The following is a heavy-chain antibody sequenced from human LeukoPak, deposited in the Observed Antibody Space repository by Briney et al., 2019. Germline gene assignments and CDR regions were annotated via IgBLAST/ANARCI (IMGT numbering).Heavy chain of an antibody. CDR1: GYSFTSYW. D-gene: IGHD2-2*01. V-gene: IGHV5-51*01. Sequence: GESLKISCKGSGYSFTSYWIGWVRQMPGKGLEWMGIIYPGDSDTRYSPSFQGQVTISADKSISTAYLQWSSLKASDTAMYYCARSLGYCSSTSCYFPGYWGQGTLVTVSS. CDR2: IYPGDSDT. J-gene: IGHJ4*02. CDR3: ARSLGYCSSTSCYFPGY.